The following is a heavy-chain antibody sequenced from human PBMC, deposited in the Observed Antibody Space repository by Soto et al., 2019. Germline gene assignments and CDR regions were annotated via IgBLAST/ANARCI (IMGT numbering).Heavy chain of an antibody. V-gene: IGHV1-18*01. CDR1: GYTFTSYG. D-gene: IGHD3-3*01. Sequence: ASVKVSCKASGYTFTSYGISWVRQAPGQGLEWMGWISAYNGNTNYAQKLQGRVTMTTDTSTSTAYMELRSLRSDDTAVYYCARVVVQDDFWSGFGYFDYWGQGTLVTVSS. CDR3: ARVVVQDDFWSGFGYFDY. J-gene: IGHJ4*02. CDR2: ISAYNGNT.